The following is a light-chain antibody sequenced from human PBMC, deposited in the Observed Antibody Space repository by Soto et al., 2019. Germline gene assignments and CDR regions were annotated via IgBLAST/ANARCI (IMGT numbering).Light chain of an antibody. J-gene: IGLJ1*01. V-gene: IGLV2-14*01. CDR3: SSYTRSGTL. CDR1: SGDVGGYKY. CDR2: DVT. Sequence: QTALTQPASVSGFPGQSITISCTGTSGDVGGYKYVCWYQQHPGKAPKVMIYDVTNRPSGVSNRFSGSRSGNTASLTISGLQADDEADYYCSSYTRSGTLFGTGTKVTVL.